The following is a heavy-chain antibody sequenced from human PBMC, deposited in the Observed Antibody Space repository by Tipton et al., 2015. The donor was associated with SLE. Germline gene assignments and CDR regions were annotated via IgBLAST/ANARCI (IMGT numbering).Heavy chain of an antibody. V-gene: IGHV4-59*12. CDR1: GGSISSYY. CDR3: ARRSDDYSNWFDP. CDR2: IYYSGST. D-gene: IGHD4-11*01. Sequence: LRLSCTVSGGSISSYYWSWIRQPPGKGLEWIGYIYYSGSTNYNPSLKSRVTISVDTSTNQFSLELSSMTAADTAVYYCARRSDDYSNWFDPWGQGTQVSVSS. J-gene: IGHJ5*02.